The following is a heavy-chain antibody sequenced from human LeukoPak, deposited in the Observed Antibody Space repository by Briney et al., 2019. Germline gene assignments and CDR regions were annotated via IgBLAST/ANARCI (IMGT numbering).Heavy chain of an antibody. CDR2: IYSSGGT. D-gene: IGHD3-10*01. V-gene: IGHV4-61*02. CDR3: ARGPYYYGGSAFDI. Sequence: PSETLSLTCTVSGGSISSGSYYWSWIRQPAGKGLEWIGRIYSSGGTNYNPSLKSRVTISVHTSRNQSSLKLSSVTAADTAVYYCARGPYYYGGSAFDIWGQGTMVTVSS. CDR1: GGSISSGSYY. J-gene: IGHJ3*02.